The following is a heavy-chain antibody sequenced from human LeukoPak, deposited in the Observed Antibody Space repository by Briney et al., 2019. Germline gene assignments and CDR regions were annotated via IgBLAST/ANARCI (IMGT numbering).Heavy chain of an antibody. D-gene: IGHD4-17*01. Sequence: PSETLSLTCTVSGVSASSFYWTWIRQPAGKGLEWIGRIYATGNTNFNPSLKSRVTMSIDTSKNQFSLKLSSVTAADTAVYYCARDDYDDSTRGLDYWGQGTLVTVSS. CDR1: GVSASSFY. CDR2: IYATGNT. V-gene: IGHV4-4*07. J-gene: IGHJ4*02. CDR3: ARDDYDDSTRGLDY.